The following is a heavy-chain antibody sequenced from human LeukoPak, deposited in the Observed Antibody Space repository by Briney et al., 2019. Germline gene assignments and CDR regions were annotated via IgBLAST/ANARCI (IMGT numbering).Heavy chain of an antibody. CDR1: GFSFSSYW. Sequence: GGSLRLSCSASGFSFSSYWMSWLRQTPGKGLELVANIKEDGSAKFLADSVKGRFTISRDNAKNSLYLQMNSLRAEDTAVYYCAKDGDVMVRTAFVIWGQGAMVTVSS. CDR3: AKDGDVMVRTAFVI. CDR2: IKEDGSAK. V-gene: IGHV3-7*01. D-gene: IGHD3-10*01. J-gene: IGHJ3*02.